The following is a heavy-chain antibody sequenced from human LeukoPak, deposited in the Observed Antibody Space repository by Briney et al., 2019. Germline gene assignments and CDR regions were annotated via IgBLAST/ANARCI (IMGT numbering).Heavy chain of an antibody. CDR2: INHTGTT. D-gene: IGHD6-6*01. V-gene: IGHV4-34*01. J-gene: IGHJ4*02. CDR1: GGSFSGYY. Sequence: SETLSLTCAVYGGSFSGYYWSWLRQPPGKRLEWIGEINHTGTTNYNPSLKSRVTISGDTSKNQFSLKLSSVTAADTAVYYCARGQAARYWGQGTLVTVSS. CDR3: ARGQAARY.